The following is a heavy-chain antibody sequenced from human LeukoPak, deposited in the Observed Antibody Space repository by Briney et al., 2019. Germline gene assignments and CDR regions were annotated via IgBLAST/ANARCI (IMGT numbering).Heavy chain of an antibody. J-gene: IGHJ5*02. Sequence: ASVKVSCKASGYSFADYYIHWVRQAPGQGLEWMGWIKPNSGGTRSAQKFQGRVTMTRDTSISTAYMELSSLRYDDTAVYYCATNILVRDIINWFDPWGQGTLVTASS. CDR3: ATNILVRDIINWFDP. V-gene: IGHV1-2*02. CDR2: IKPNSGGT. CDR1: GYSFADYY. D-gene: IGHD3-10*01.